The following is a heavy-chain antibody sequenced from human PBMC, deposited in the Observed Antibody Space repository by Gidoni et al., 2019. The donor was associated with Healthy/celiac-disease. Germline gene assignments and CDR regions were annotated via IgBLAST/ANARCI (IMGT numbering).Heavy chain of an antibody. CDR2: LYYSGTT. CDR1: GGSISSTSYY. CDR3: ARDRRRIIDY. J-gene: IGHJ4*02. Sequence: QLQLQGSGPGLVKPSETLSLTCTVSGGSISSTSYYWGWIRQPPGKGLEWIGTLYYSGTTFYNPSLKSRVTISVDTSKNQFSLNLTSVTAADTALYYCARDRRRIIDYWGQGTLVTVSS. D-gene: IGHD1-1*01. V-gene: IGHV4-39*07.